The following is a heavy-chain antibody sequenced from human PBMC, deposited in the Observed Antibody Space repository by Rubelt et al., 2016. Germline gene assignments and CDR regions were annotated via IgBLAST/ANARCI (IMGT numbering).Heavy chain of an antibody. Sequence: QVKLQESGPGLVRPSETLSLTCTVSGGSISSYYWSWLRQPPGKGLEWIGYIYYSGSTNYNPSLKSLVDVSVDTSKSQFSLKLSSVTAADAAVYDCARAYVEGGDYWGQGSLVTVSS. CDR2: IYYSGST. CDR3: ARAYVEGGDY. CDR1: GGSISSYY. D-gene: IGHD3-16*01. V-gene: IGHV4-59*01. J-gene: IGHJ4*02.